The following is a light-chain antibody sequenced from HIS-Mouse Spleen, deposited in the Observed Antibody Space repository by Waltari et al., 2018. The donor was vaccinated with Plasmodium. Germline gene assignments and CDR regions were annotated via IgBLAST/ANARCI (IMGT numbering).Light chain of an antibody. CDR2: AAS. CDR1: NSISNY. J-gene: IGKJ1*01. CDR3: QQSYSTWT. Sequence: RVTITCRESNSISNYLNWYQQKPGKAPKFLIYAASTLQSGVPSRFSGSVSGTDFTLTISSLQPEDFATYYCQQSYSTWTFGQGTKVEIK. V-gene: IGKV1-39*01.